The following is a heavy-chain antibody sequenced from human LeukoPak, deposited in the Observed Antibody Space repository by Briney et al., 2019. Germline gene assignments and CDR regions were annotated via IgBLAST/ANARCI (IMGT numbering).Heavy chain of an antibody. Sequence: SETLSLTCGVSGGSITNTNYWTWVRQPPGRGLEWIGEVNLQGSTNYNPSLMGRVAISVDTSENHISLQLTSVTAADTAVYYCAREGGPYRPLDYSGQGTLVTVSS. CDR2: VNLQGST. CDR3: AREGGPYRPLDY. J-gene: IGHJ4*02. CDR1: GGSITNTNY. V-gene: IGHV4-4*02.